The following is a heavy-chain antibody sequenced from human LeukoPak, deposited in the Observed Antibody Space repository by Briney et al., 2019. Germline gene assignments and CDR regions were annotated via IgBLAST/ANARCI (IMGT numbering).Heavy chain of an antibody. CDR2: IYYSGST. V-gene: IGHV4-31*03. CDR3: ARAHDILTGYYRFDY. J-gene: IGHJ4*02. D-gene: IGHD3-9*01. CDR1: GGSISSSGYY. Sequence: PSETLSLTCTVSGGSISSSGYYWSWIRQHPEKGLEWIGYIYYSGSTYYHPPLKSRLTISVDTSKNQFSLKLSSVTAADTAIYYCARAHDILTGYYRFDYWGQGTLVTVSS.